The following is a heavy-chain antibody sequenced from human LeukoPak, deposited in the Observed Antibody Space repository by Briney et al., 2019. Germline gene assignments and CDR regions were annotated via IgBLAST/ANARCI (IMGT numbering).Heavy chain of an antibody. Sequence: PSEXLSLTCAVYGGSFSGYYWSWIRQPPGKGLEWIGEINHSGSTKYNPSLTSRVTISVETTKNQCSLKLSSVTAADTAVYYCAREPHTVTTSRAVDYWGQGTLVTVSS. V-gene: IGHV4-34*01. CDR3: AREPHTVTTSRAVDY. J-gene: IGHJ4*02. D-gene: IGHD4-11*01. CDR1: GGSFSGYY. CDR2: INHSGST.